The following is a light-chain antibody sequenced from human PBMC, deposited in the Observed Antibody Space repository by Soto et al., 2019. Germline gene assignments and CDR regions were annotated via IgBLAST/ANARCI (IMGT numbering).Light chain of an antibody. CDR2: DVG. CDR1: SSDVGGYNS. V-gene: IGLV2-14*03. Sequence: QSALTQPASVSGSPGESITISCTGTSSDVGGYNSVSWYQHHPGKAPKLILYDVGERPSGVSYRFSGSKSGNTASLTISWLQEAEEDDYCCSSFTSSMTNVFGSGTKLTVL. CDR3: SSFTSSMTNV. J-gene: IGLJ1*01.